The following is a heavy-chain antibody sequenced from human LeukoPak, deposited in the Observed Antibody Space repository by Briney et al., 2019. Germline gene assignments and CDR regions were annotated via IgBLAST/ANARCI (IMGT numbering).Heavy chain of an antibody. V-gene: IGHV4-61*10. J-gene: IGHJ4*02. CDR2: IYYSGST. CDR3: ARGGYSGSYWDFDY. CDR1: GDSISSGDYY. Sequence: SETLSLTCTVSGDSISSGDYYWSWIRQPAGTGLEWIGYIYYSGSTNYNPSLKSRVTISVDTSKNQLSLKLSSVTAADTAVYYCARGGYSGSYWDFDYWGQGTLVTVSS. D-gene: IGHD1-26*01.